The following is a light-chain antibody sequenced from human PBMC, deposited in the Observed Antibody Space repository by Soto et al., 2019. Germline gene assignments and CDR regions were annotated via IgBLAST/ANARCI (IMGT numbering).Light chain of an antibody. Sequence: EIVMTQSPATLSVSPGERATLSCRASQSVSSNLAWYQQKPGRAPRLLIYGASTRATGIPARFSGSGSGTEFTLSISSLQSEDFAVYYCQQYNYWPTFGQGTRVEIK. V-gene: IGKV3-15*01. CDR2: GAS. J-gene: IGKJ1*01. CDR1: QSVSSN. CDR3: QQYNYWPT.